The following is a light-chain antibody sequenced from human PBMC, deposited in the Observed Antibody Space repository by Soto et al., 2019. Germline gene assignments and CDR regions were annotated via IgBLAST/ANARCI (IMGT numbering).Light chain of an antibody. Sequence: EIVLTQSPATLSLSPGERATLSCRASQSVSTSLAWYQQKPGQAPRLLIYDASNRATGIPARFSGSGSGTDFRLIVSSLEPEDFALYYCQQRSNWPWTFGQGTKVEIK. V-gene: IGKV3-11*01. J-gene: IGKJ1*01. CDR1: QSVSTS. CDR3: QQRSNWPWT. CDR2: DAS.